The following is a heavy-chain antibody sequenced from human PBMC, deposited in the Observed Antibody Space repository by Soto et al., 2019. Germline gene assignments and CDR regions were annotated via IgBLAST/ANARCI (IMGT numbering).Heavy chain of an antibody. CDR1: GGSFSGYY. D-gene: IGHD2-15*01. J-gene: IGHJ4*02. V-gene: IGHV4-34*01. CDR3: ARVRTRRALLDY. Sequence: SETLSLTCAVYGGSFSGYYWTWIRQPPGTGLEWIGEINHSGSTNYNPSLKSRVSISVDTSKSQFSLRLSSVTAADTAVYYCARVRTRRALLDYWGQGTLVTVSS. CDR2: INHSGST.